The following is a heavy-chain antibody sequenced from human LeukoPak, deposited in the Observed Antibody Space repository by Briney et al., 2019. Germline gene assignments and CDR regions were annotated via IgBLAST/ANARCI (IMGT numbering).Heavy chain of an antibody. CDR2: ISGSAGST. J-gene: IGHJ3*02. D-gene: IGHD3-3*01. Sequence: PGGSLRLSCAASGFTFSTYAMTWVRQAPGKGLEWVSGISGSAGSTYYADSVKGRFTISRDNSKNTLYLQMNSLRAEDTAVYYCARSQYDFLLVESLGAAFDIWGQGTMVTVSS. CDR1: GFTFSTYA. CDR3: ARSQYDFLLVESLGAAFDI. V-gene: IGHV3-23*01.